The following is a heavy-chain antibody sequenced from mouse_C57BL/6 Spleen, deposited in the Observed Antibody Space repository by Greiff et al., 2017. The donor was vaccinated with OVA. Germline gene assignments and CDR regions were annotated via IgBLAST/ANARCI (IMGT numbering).Heavy chain of an antibody. CDR3: ARDNYYAMDY. J-gene: IGHJ4*01. CDR1: GYAFTNYL. D-gene: IGHD1-3*01. V-gene: IGHV1-54*01. Sequence: QVQLKQSGAELVRPGTSVKVSCKASGYAFTNYLIEWVKQRPGQGLEWIGLINPGSGGTNYNEKFKGKATLTADKSSSTAYMQLSSLTSEDSAVYFCARDNYYAMDYWGQGTSVTVSS. CDR2: INPGSGGT.